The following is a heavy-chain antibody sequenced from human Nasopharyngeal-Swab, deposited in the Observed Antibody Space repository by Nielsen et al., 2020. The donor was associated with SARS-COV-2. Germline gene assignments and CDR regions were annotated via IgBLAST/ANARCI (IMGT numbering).Heavy chain of an antibody. Sequence: GSLRLFCTVSGGSISSYYWSWIRQPPGKGLEWIGYIYYSGSTNYNPSLKSRVTISVDTSKNQFSLKLSSVTAADTAVYYCAGGFGDYDYWGQGTLVTVSS. D-gene: IGHD4-17*01. CDR1: GGSISSYY. CDR2: IYYSGST. V-gene: IGHV4-59*01. CDR3: AGGFGDYDY. J-gene: IGHJ4*02.